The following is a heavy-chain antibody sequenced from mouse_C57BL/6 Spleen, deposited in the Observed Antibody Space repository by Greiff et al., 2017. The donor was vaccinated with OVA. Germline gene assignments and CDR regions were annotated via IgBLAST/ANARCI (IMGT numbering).Heavy chain of an antibody. CDR3: ARDYGIYYFDY. V-gene: IGHV1-76*01. CDR1: GYTFTDYY. D-gene: IGHD2-1*01. CDR2: IYPGSGNT. Sequence: QVQLQQSGAELVRPGASVKLSCKASGYTFTDYYINWVKQRPGQGLEWIARIYPGSGNTYYNEKFKGKATLTAEKSSSTAYMQLSSLTSEDSAVYFCARDYGIYYFDYWGQGTTLTVSS. J-gene: IGHJ2*01.